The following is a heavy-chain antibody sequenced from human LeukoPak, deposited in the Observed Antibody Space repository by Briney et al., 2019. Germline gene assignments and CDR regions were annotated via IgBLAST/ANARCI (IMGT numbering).Heavy chain of an antibody. Sequence: GASVKVSCKASGYTFTGYYMHWVRQAPGQGLEWMGRINPNSGGTNYAQKFQGRVTMTRDTSISTAYMELSRLRSDDTAVYYCARSGPSDFYYYYMDVWGKGTTVTVSS. J-gene: IGHJ6*03. CDR3: ARSGPSDFYYYYMDV. CDR1: GYTFTGYY. V-gene: IGHV1-2*06. D-gene: IGHD3-3*01. CDR2: INPNSGGT.